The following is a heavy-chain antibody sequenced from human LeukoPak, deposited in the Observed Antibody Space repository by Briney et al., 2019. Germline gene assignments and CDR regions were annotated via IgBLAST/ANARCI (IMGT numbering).Heavy chain of an antibody. Sequence: SVKVSCKASGGTFSSYVISWVRQAPGQGLEWMGRIIPILGIANYAQKFQGRVTMTRDTSISTAYMELSRLRSDDTAVYYCARSGYYSNLFDYWGQGTLVTVSS. CDR3: ARSGYYSNLFDY. J-gene: IGHJ4*02. CDR2: IIPILGIA. V-gene: IGHV1-69*04. CDR1: GGTFSSYV. D-gene: IGHD3-22*01.